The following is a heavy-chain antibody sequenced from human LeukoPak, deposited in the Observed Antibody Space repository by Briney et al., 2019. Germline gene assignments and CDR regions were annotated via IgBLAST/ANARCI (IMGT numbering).Heavy chain of an antibody. V-gene: IGHV1-18*01. Sequence: ASVKVSCKASGYTFTSYGISWVRQAPGQGLEWMGWISAYNGNTNYAQKLQGRVTMTTDTSTSTAYMELRSLRSDDTAVYYCARVRNSMITFGGVIAGDAFDIWGQGTIVTVSS. CDR2: ISAYNGNT. D-gene: IGHD3-16*02. CDR3: ARVRNSMITFGGVIAGDAFDI. CDR1: GYTFTSYG. J-gene: IGHJ3*02.